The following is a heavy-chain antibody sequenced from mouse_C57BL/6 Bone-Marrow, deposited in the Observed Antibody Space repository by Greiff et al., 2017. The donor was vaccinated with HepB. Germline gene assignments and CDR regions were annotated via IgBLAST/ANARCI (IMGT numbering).Heavy chain of an antibody. CDR2: ISYDGSN. V-gene: IGHV3-6*01. D-gene: IGHD1-1*01. J-gene: IGHJ3*01. Sequence: EVQLVESGPGLVKPSQSLSLTCSVTGYSITSGYYWNWIRQFPGNKLEWMGYISYDGSNNYNPSLKNRISITRDTSKNQFFLKLNSVTTEDTATYYCARDVLRGGQGTRVTVSA. CDR3: ARDVLR. CDR1: GYSITSGYY.